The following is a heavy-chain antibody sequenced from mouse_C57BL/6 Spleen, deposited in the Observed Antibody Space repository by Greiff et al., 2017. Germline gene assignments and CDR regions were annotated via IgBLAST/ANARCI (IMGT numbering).Heavy chain of an antibody. J-gene: IGHJ2*01. CDR1: GYTFTDYE. CDR2: IDPETGGT. CDR3: TRKCIYYDGSRQGYFDY. Sequence: QVQLQQSGAELVRPGASVTLSCKASGYTFTDYEMHWVKQTPVHGLEWIGAIDPETGGTAYNQKFKGKAILTADKSSSTAYMGLRSLTSEDSAVYDCTRKCIYYDGSRQGYFDYWGQGTTLTVSS. D-gene: IGHD1-1*01. V-gene: IGHV1-15*01.